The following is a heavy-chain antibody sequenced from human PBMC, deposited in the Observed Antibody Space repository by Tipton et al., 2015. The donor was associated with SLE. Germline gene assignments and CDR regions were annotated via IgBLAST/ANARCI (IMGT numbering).Heavy chain of an antibody. V-gene: IGHV4-61*09. J-gene: IGHJ6*02. CDR1: GGSISGGSYY. D-gene: IGHD6-6*01. Sequence: TLSLTCTVSGGSISGGSYYWSWIRQPAGKGLEWIGYIYTSGSTDYNPSLKSRVTISVDTSKNQFSLKLSSVTAADTAVYYCARGQSNYDYYGMDVWGQGTTVTVSS. CDR2: IYTSGST. CDR3: ARGQSNYDYYGMDV.